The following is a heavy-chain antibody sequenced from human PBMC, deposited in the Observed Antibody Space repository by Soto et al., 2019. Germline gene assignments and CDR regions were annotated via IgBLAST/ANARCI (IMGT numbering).Heavy chain of an antibody. Sequence: SYTLSLKCSVAGACINSSSYFWGWVRQPPGKGLEWIGSIYYSGSTYYNPSLRSRVTISVDTSKNQFSLKLSSVTAADTAVFYCARHYSSGSRNWFDPWGQGTLVTVSS. CDR2: IYYSGST. J-gene: IGHJ5*02. D-gene: IGHD6-19*01. V-gene: IGHV4-39*01. CDR1: GACINSSSYF. CDR3: ARHYSSGSRNWFDP.